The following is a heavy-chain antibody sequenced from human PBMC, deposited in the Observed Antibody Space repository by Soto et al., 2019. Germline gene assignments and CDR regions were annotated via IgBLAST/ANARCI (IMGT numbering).Heavy chain of an antibody. CDR1: GGTFSSYA. CDR3: ARSSVTTDYYYYGMDV. V-gene: IGHV1-69*06. D-gene: IGHD4-17*01. J-gene: IGHJ6*02. Sequence: AASVKVSCKASGGTFSSYAISWLRQGRGQGLEWMGGIIPMFGTANYAQKFQGRVTITADKSTSTAYMELCSLRSEDTAVYYCARSSVTTDYYYYGMDVWGQGTTVTVSS. CDR2: IIPMFGTA.